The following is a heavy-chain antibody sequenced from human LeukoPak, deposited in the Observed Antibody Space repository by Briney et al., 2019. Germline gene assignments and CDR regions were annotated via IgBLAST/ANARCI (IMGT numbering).Heavy chain of an antibody. CDR2: IIPILGIA. D-gene: IGHD3-3*01. CDR3: ARPITIFGVVISAFDI. Sequence: ASVKVSCKASGGTFSSYAISWVRQAPGQGLEWMGRIIPILGIANYAQKFQGRVTITADKSTGTAYMELSSLRSEDTAVYYCARPITIFGVVISAFDIWGQGTMVTVSS. V-gene: IGHV1-69*04. CDR1: GGTFSSYA. J-gene: IGHJ3*02.